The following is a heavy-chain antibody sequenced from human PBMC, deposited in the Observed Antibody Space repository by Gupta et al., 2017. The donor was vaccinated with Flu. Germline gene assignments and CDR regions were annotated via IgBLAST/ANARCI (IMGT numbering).Heavy chain of an antibody. D-gene: IGHD3-10*01. CDR1: GFMFEEYA. J-gene: IGHJ4*02. CDR2: IKWGSGSS. CDR3: ARAYSSGSYPVGY. V-gene: IGHV3-43D*04. Sequence: EVQLVESGGIVVQPGGSLRLSCAASGFMFEEYAMHWVRQAPGKGLEWVALIKWGSGSSYYGDSVKGRFTISRDNRKNSLYLQMHSLRLEDTALYYCARAYSSGSYPVGYWGQGTLVTVSS.